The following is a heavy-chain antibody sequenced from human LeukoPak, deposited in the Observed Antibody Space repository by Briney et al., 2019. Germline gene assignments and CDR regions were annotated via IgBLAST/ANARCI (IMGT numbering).Heavy chain of an antibody. CDR1: GGSFSGYY. V-gene: IGHV4-34*01. D-gene: IGHD1-1*01. CDR2: INHSGST. Sequence: SETLSLTCAVYGGSFSGYYWSWIRQPPGKGLEWSGEINHSGSTNYNPSLKSRFTISVDTFKNQSSLKLSSVTAADTAVYYCAREPKDWNSGTYFDYWGQGSLVTVSS. J-gene: IGHJ4*02. CDR3: AREPKDWNSGTYFDY.